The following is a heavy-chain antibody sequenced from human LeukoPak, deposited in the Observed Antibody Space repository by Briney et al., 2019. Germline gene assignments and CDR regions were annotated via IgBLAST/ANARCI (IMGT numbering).Heavy chain of an antibody. CDR2: ISGSGGST. CDR1: GFTFSSYA. CDR3: ARVVAPYCSSTSCYKAEGYYYYYMDV. Sequence: PGGSLRLSCAASGFTFSSYAMSWVRQAPGKGLEWVSAISGSGGSTYYADSVKGRFTISRDNAKNSLYLQMNSLRAEDTAVYYCARVVAPYCSSTSCYKAEGYYYYYMDVWGKGTTVTVSS. D-gene: IGHD2-2*02. J-gene: IGHJ6*03. V-gene: IGHV3-23*01.